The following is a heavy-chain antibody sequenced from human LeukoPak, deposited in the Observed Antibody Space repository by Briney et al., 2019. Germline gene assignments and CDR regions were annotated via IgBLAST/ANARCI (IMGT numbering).Heavy chain of an antibody. CDR3: ARGVTMIVVVIHDWYFDL. Sequence: SETLSLTCAVSGGSTSSGSYFWAWIRQPPGKGLEWIGSISYSGNTYYNPSLKSRITISVDTSKNQFSLKVTSVTAADTAMYYCARGVTMIVVVIHDWYFDLWGRGTLVTVSS. CDR2: ISYSGNT. J-gene: IGHJ2*01. V-gene: IGHV4-39*02. CDR1: GGSTSSGSYF. D-gene: IGHD3-22*01.